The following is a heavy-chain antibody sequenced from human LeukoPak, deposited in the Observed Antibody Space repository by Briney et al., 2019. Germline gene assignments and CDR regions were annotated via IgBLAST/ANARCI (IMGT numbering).Heavy chain of an antibody. CDR3: ARATMGPTSPIDY. CDR2: IYYSGST. CDR1: GGSISSSSYY. Sequence: SETLSLTCTVSGGSISSSSYYWGWIRQPPGKGLEWIGSIYYSGSTYYNPSLKSRVTISVDTSKNQFSLKLSSVTAADTAVYYCARATMGPTSPIDYWGQGTLVTVSS. J-gene: IGHJ4*02. V-gene: IGHV4-39*01. D-gene: IGHD3-10*01.